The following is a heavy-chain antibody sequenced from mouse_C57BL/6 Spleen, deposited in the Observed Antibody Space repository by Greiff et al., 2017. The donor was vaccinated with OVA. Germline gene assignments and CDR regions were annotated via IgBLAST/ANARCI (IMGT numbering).Heavy chain of an antibody. CDR3: ARKVRITARGAYYYAMDY. Sequence: VKLKQSGPGLVQPSQSLSITCTVSGFSLTSYGVHWVRQSPGKGLEWLGVIWSGGSTDYNAAFISRLSISKDNSKIQVFFKMNSLQADDTAIYYCARKVRITARGAYYYAMDYWGQGTSVTVSS. CDR1: GFSLTSYG. CDR2: IWSGGST. J-gene: IGHJ4*01. V-gene: IGHV2-2*01. D-gene: IGHD3-1*01.